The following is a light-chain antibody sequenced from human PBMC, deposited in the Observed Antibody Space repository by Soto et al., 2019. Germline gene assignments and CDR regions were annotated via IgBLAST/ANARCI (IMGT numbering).Light chain of an antibody. Sequence: EIVLTQSPGNLSLSPGGRAILSSTASQSVSSSYLAWYQQKPGQATRLLIYGASSRATGIPDRFSGSGSGTDFTLTISRLEPEEFAVYWCKKYDSSPRTFGQGNKVDIK. CDR1: QSVSSSY. CDR2: GAS. J-gene: IGKJ1*01. V-gene: IGKV3-20*01. CDR3: KKYDSSPRT.